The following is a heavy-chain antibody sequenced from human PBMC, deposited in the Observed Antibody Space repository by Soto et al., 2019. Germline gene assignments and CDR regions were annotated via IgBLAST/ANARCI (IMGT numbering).Heavy chain of an antibody. CDR2: IYYSGRT. D-gene: IGHD3-16*02. J-gene: IGHJ5*02. CDR3: ARMRLHLGELSRNWFDP. Sequence: QVQLQESGPGLVKPSQTLSLTCTLSGGSISSGDYYWSWIRHPPGKGLEWIGNIYYSGRTNYNPSLNSRLNISLDTSNNHFFLKLTSVTAADTAVYYCARMRLHLGELSRNWFDPWGQGTLVTVSS. V-gene: IGHV4-31*03. CDR1: GGSISSGDYY.